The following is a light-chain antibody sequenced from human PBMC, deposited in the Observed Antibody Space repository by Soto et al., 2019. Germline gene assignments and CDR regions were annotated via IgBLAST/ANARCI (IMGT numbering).Light chain of an antibody. Sequence: QSVLTQPPSASGSPGQSVTISCTGSSGDVGTYNYVAWYQQRPGKAPKLMISDVNKRPSGVPDRFSGSKSGNTASLTVSGLQAEDEADYYCSSYAGSNIYVFGGGTKLTVL. V-gene: IGLV2-8*01. J-gene: IGLJ1*01. CDR3: SSYAGSNIYV. CDR2: DVN. CDR1: SGDVGTYNY.